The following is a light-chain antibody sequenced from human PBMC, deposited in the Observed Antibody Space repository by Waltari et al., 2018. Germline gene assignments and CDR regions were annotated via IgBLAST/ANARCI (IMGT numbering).Light chain of an antibody. CDR3: MQVLENPT. CDR2: LGS. Sequence: EIVMTQSPPSLPVPPGAPASISCRSSQSLLHNNGHIYLDWYLQKLGQSPQLLIYLGSNRAAGVPDRVSAGGSGTDFTLRISGVEADDVGLYYCMQVLENPTFGQGTRLEIK. CDR1: QSLLHNNGHIY. J-gene: IGKJ2*01. V-gene: IGKV2-28*01.